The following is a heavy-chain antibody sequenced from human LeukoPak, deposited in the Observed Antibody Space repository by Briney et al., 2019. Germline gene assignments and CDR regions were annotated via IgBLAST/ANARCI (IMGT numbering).Heavy chain of an antibody. V-gene: IGHV5-51*01. CDR3: AKGQGYGDHYPIDY. CDR1: GYTFTTYW. CDR2: IYPSDSDT. D-gene: IGHD4-17*01. J-gene: IGHJ4*02. Sequence: GESLKISCYASGYTFTTYWVAWLRQLPGKGLEWMGIIYPSDSDTRYSPSFQGQVTISADKSISTAYLQWSSLKASDTAIYYCAKGQGYGDHYPIDYWGQGTLVTVSS.